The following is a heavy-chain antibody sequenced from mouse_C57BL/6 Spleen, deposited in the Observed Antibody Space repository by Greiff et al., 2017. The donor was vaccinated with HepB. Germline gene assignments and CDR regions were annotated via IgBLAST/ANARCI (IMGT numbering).Heavy chain of an antibody. V-gene: IGHV5-17*01. CDR2: ISSGSSTI. CDR3: ARSTGTLYAMDY. D-gene: IGHD4-1*01. J-gene: IGHJ4*01. CDR1: GFTFSDYG. Sequence: DVKLVESGGGLVKPGGSLKLSCAASGFTFSDYGMHWVRQAPEKGLEWVAYISSGSSTIYYADTVKGRFTISRDNAKNTLFLQMTSLRSEDTAMYYCARSTGTLYAMDYWGQGTSVTVSS.